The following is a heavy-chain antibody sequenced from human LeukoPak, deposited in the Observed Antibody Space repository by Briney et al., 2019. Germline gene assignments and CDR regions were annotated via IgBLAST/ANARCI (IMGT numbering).Heavy chain of an antibody. Sequence: PSGTLSLTCAVSGGSISSSNWWSWVRQPPGKGLEWIGEIYHSGSTNYNPSLKSRVTISVDESKNQFSLKLSSVTAADTAVYYCARHDGYSYGYDYYYYGMDVWGKGTTVTVSS. CDR1: GGSISSSNW. CDR3: ARHDGYSYGYDYYYYGMDV. CDR2: IYHSGST. J-gene: IGHJ6*04. V-gene: IGHV4-4*02. D-gene: IGHD5-18*01.